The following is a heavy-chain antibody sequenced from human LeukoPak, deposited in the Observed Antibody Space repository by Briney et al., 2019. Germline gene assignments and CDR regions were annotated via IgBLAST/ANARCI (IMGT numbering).Heavy chain of an antibody. J-gene: IGHJ4*02. V-gene: IGHV3-7*03. CDR2: IAGDESQK. CDR1: GFSFNTDW. D-gene: IGHD1-26*01. CDR3: AKDGEKWELSSYDY. Sequence: GGSLRLSCAASGFSFNTDWMTWVRQAPGKGLEWVANIAGDESQKRYMDSVRGRFTISRDNAKNSLYLQLNSLRAEDTAVYYCAKDGEKWELSSYDYWGQGTLVTVS.